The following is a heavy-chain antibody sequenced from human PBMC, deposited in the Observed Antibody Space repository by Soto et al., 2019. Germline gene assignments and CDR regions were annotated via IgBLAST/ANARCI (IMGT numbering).Heavy chain of an antibody. Sequence: GASVKVSCKASGYTFSSHGVSWVRRAPGQGLEWMGWVSGYNGNTNYPQKFQGRVTMTTDTSTNTAYMELRSLRSDDTAVYYCASWAGNVSDFGGTFDYWGQGNLVTVSS. D-gene: IGHD4-17*01. CDR1: GYTFSSHG. V-gene: IGHV1-18*04. CDR2: VSGYNGNT. J-gene: IGHJ4*02. CDR3: ASWAGNVSDFGGTFDY.